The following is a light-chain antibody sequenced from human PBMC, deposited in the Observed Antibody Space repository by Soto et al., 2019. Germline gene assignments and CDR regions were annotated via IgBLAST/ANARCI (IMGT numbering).Light chain of an antibody. CDR3: TSYTSSSTLGVV. J-gene: IGLJ2*01. V-gene: IGLV2-14*01. CDR2: DVS. Sequence: QSALTQPASVSGSPGQSITISCTGTSSDVGGYNYVSWYQQHPGKAPKLMIYDVSNRPSGVSNRFSGYKSGNTASLTISGLQAEHEADYYCTSYTSSSTLGVVFGGGTKLTVL. CDR1: SSDVGGYNY.